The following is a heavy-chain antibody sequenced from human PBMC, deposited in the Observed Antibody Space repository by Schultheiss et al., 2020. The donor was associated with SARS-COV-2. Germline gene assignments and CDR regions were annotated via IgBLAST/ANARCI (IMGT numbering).Heavy chain of an antibody. J-gene: IGHJ4*02. D-gene: IGHD6-19*01. CDR1: GGSISSYY. CDR2: IYYSGST. CDR3: ARSLGYSGGWWGAY. V-gene: IGHV4-59*12. Sequence: SETLSLTCTVSGGSISSYYWSWIRQPPGKGLEWIGYIYYSGSTNYNPSLKSRVTMSVDTSKNQFSLKLSSVTAADTAVYYCARSLGYSGGWWGAYWGQGTLVTVSS.